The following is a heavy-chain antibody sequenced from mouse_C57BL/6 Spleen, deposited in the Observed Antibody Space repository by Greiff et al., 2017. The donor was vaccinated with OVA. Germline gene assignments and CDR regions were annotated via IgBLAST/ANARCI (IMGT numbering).Heavy chain of an antibody. CDR3: ARGPMYYYGSSLDY. V-gene: IGHV1-55*01. J-gene: IGHJ2*01. CDR2: IYPGSGST. D-gene: IGHD1-1*01. CDR1: GYTFTSYW. Sequence: QVQLQQPGAELVKPGASVKMSCKASGYTFTSYWITWVKQRPGQGLEWIGDIYPGSGSTNYNEKFKSKATLTVDTSSSTAYMQLSSLTSEDSAVYDCARGPMYYYGSSLDYWGQGTTLTVSS.